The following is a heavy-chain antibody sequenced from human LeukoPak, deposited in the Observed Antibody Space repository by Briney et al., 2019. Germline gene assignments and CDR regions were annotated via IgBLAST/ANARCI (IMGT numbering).Heavy chain of an antibody. Sequence: GGSLRLSCAASGFTVSSIHMVWVRQAPGKGLEWVAVISYDGSNKYYADSVKGRFTISRDNSKNTLYLQMNSLRAEDTAVYYCARSEAVVPAANYYYYYGMDVWGQGTTVTVSS. D-gene: IGHD2-2*01. V-gene: IGHV3-30-3*01. CDR2: ISYDGSNK. CDR1: GFTVSSIH. J-gene: IGHJ6*02. CDR3: ARSEAVVPAANYYYYYGMDV.